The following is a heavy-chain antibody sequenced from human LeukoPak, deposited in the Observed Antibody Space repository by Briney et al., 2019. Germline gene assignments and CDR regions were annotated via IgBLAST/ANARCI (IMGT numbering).Heavy chain of an antibody. CDR1: GFTFSTYA. CDR3: AKDSPSRYYDSSGPPFDY. J-gene: IGHJ4*02. Sequence: PGGSLRLSCAASGFTFSTYAMTWVRQAPGKGLEWVSAISGSGGRTYYADSVKGRFTISRDSSKNTLYLQMNSLRAEDTAVYYCAKDSPSRYYDSSGPPFDYWGQGTLVTVSS. CDR2: ISGSGGRT. V-gene: IGHV3-23*01. D-gene: IGHD3-22*01.